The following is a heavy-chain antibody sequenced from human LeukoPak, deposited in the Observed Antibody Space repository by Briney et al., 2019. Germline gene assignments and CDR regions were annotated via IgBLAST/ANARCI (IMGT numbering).Heavy chain of an antibody. CDR3: AEGTTYYDILTGYGYPYYFDY. CDR1: GFTFSSHA. Sequence: PGGSLRLSCAASGFTFSSHAMSWVRQAPGKGLEWVSAISGSGGSKYYADSVKGRFTISRDNSKNTLYVQTNSLRAEDTATYYCAEGTTYYDILTGYGYPYYFDYWGQGTLVTVSS. V-gene: IGHV3-23*01. CDR2: ISGSGGSK. J-gene: IGHJ4*02. D-gene: IGHD3-9*01.